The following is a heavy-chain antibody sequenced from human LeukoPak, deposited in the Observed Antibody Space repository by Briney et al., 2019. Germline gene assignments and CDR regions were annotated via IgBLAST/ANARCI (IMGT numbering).Heavy chain of an antibody. V-gene: IGHV4-59*01. Sequence: PSETLSLTCTVSGGSISSYYWSWIRQPPGKGLEWIGYIYYSGSTNYNPSLKSRVTISVDTSKNQFSLKLSSATAADTAVYYCARVTVRSGRIEYYYYYMDVWGKGTTVTVSS. D-gene: IGHD3-3*01. J-gene: IGHJ6*03. CDR3: ARVTVRSGRIEYYYYYMDV. CDR2: IYYSGST. CDR1: GGSISSYY.